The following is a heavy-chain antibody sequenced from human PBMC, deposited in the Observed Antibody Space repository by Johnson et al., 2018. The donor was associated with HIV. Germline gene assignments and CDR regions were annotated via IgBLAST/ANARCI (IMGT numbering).Heavy chain of an antibody. CDR1: GFTFSSYW. CDR2: ISSDVSNK. V-gene: IGHV3-30-3*01. D-gene: IGHD6-19*01. Sequence: QVQLVESGGGLVQPGGSLRLSCVVSGFTFSSYWMSWVRQAPGKGLEWVAVISSDVSNKYYADSVKGRFTISRDNSKNTLYLQMNSLSAEDTAVYYCAREPGIAVAGTDAFDIWGQGTMVTVSS. J-gene: IGHJ3*02. CDR3: AREPGIAVAGTDAFDI.